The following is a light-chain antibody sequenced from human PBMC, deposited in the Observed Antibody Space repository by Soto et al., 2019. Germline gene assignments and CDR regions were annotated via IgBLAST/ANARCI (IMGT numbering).Light chain of an antibody. CDR1: QSVSRRY. CDR2: DAS. V-gene: IGKV3-20*01. J-gene: IGKJ2*01. Sequence: EIVLTQSPGTLSLSPGERATLSCRASQSVSRRYLAWYQKKPGQVPRLLIHDASSRATGIPDRFSGSGSGTDFTLTVSRLEPEDFAVYYCQQYGSSPVTFGQGTKVEIK. CDR3: QQYGSSPVT.